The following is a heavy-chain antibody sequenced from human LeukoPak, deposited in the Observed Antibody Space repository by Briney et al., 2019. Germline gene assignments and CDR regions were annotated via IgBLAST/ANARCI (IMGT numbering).Heavy chain of an antibody. V-gene: IGHV1-69*06. J-gene: IGHJ3*02. D-gene: IGHD4-11*01. Sequence: AASVKVSCKASGGTFSSYAISWVRQAPGQGLEWMGGIIPIFGTANYAQKFQGRVTITADKSTSTAYMELSSLRSEDTAAYYCARTGLQGDAFDIWGQGTMVTVSS. CDR1: GGTFSSYA. CDR2: IIPIFGTA. CDR3: ARTGLQGDAFDI.